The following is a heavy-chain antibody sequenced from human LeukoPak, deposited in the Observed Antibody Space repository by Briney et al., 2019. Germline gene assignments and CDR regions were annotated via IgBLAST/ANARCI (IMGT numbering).Heavy chain of an antibody. V-gene: IGHV4-39*01. CDR3: ARGRPYSGGYHLDY. D-gene: IGHD1-26*01. Sequence: SETLSRTCTISDDSARSDNYYGGWVRQPPGKGLEWIGNIYYSGSTYYNPSLKSRVTMSVDTSKNQFFLKLNSVTAADTAVYYCARGRPYSGGYHLDYWGQGTLVTVSA. CDR1: DDSARSDNYY. J-gene: IGHJ4*02. CDR2: IYYSGST.